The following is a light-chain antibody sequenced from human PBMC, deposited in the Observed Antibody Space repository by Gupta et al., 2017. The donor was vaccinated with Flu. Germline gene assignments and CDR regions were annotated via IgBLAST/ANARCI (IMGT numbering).Light chain of an antibody. J-gene: IGKJ3*01. Sequence: DRVTITCRASQSISNYLNWYQKKPGEAPKLLVYRASSLQIGVPSRFSGSGSGTDFTLTISSLQPEDCASYFCLQTYSTPLLTFGPGTKVDIK. CDR2: RAS. CDR1: QSISNY. V-gene: IGKV1-39*01. CDR3: LQTYSTPLLT.